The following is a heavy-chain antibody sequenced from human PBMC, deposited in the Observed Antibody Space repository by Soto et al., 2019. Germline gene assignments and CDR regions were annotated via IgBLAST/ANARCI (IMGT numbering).Heavy chain of an antibody. CDR1: GGSISSSSYY. Sequence: SETLSLTCTVSGGSISSSSYYWGWIRQPPGKGLEWIGSIFYSGSTYYNPSLKGRVTTSVDTSKNQFSLKLSSVTAADTAVYYCARHLTYCSAGSCYSDFPYYGMDVWGQGTTVTVSS. CDR3: ARHLTYCSAGSCYSDFPYYGMDV. CDR2: IFYSGST. J-gene: IGHJ6*02. D-gene: IGHD2-15*01. V-gene: IGHV4-39*01.